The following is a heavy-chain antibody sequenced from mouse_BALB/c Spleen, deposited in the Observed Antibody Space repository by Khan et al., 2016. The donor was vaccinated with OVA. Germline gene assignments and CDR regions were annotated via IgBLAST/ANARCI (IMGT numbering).Heavy chain of an antibody. CDR3: TKEDTITRSASFAY. CDR1: GYTFTDYE. J-gene: IGHJ3*01. V-gene: IGHV1-15*01. Sequence: QVQLQQSGAELVRPGASVTLSCKASGYTFTDYEIHWVKQTPVHGLEWIGAIDPETGGTAYNQKFEGKATLTADKSSSTAYVELRSLTSEDSAVYYCTKEDTITRSASFAYWGQGTLVTVSA. D-gene: IGHD2-4*01. CDR2: IDPETGGT.